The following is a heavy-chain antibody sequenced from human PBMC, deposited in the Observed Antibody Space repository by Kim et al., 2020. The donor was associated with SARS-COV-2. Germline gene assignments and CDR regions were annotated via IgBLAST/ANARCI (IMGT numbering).Heavy chain of an antibody. CDR3: ARAQGDILTGLYFDY. V-gene: IGHV1-18*01. D-gene: IGHD3-9*01. J-gene: IGHJ4*02. Sequence: QKLQGRVTMTTDTSTSTAYMELRSLRSDDTAVYYCARAQGDILTGLYFDYWGQGTLVTVSS.